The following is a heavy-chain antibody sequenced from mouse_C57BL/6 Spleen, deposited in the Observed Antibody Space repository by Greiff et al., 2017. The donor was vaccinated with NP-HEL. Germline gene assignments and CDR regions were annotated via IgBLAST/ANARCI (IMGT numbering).Heavy chain of an antibody. J-gene: IGHJ3*01. CDR2: INYDGSST. CDR3: ARAGYYGSSFDWFAY. D-gene: IGHD1-1*01. V-gene: IGHV5-16*01. Sequence: EVKLVESEGGLVQPGSSMKLSCTASGFTFSDYYMAWVRQVPEKGLEWVAHINYDGSSTYYLDSLKSRFIISRDNAKNILYLQMSSLKSEDTATYYCARAGYYGSSFDWFAYWGQGTLVTVSA. CDR1: GFTFSDYY.